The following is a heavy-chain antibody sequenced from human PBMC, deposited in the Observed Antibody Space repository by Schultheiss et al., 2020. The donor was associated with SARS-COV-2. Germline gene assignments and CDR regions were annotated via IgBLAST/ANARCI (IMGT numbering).Heavy chain of an antibody. CDR3: ASLSTSWNWFDP. CDR2: INHSGST. V-gene: IGHV4-34*01. D-gene: IGHD2-2*01. CDR1: GGSISSYY. Sequence: SETLSLTCTVSGGSISSYYWSWIRQLPGKGLEWIGEINHSGSTNYNPSLKSRVTISVDTSKNQFSLKLSSVTAADTAVYYCASLSTSWNWFDPWGQGTLVTVSS. J-gene: IGHJ5*02.